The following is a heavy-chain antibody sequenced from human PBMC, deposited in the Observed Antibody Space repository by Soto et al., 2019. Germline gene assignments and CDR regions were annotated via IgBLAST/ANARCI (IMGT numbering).Heavy chain of an antibody. J-gene: IGHJ4*02. CDR1: GGSVGSSSYY. D-gene: IGHD6-13*01. CDR3: AMDASRGYSSSWYFED. CDR2: TYYSAGT. Sequence: QLQLQESGPGLVKPSETLSLTCNVSGGSVGSSSYYWGWIRQAPGKGLEWIVSTYYSAGTYYNPSLKSRVTTSMDAAKNQFSLTVTSVTAADTAIYYCAMDASRGYSSSWYFEDLCQGTPVTVSS. V-gene: IGHV4-39*01.